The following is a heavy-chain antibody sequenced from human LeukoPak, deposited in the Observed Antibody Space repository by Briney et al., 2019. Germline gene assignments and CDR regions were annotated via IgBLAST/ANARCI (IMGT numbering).Heavy chain of an antibody. CDR3: AKASVAIPQYCNS. D-gene: IGHD2-2*02. CDR1: GFTVSSNY. CDR2: IYSGGST. V-gene: IGHV3-53*01. Sequence: GGSLRLSCAASGFTVSSNYMSWVRQAPGKGLEWVSVIYSGGSTYYADSAKGRFTISRDNSKDTLFLQLNSLTAADTAMYFCAKASVAIPQYCNSWGQGTLVTVSS. J-gene: IGHJ5*02.